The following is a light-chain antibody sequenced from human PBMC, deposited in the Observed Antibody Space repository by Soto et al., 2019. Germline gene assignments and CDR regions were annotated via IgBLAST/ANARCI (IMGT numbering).Light chain of an antibody. V-gene: IGKV4-1*01. CDR1: QSVLYSSNNKNY. CDR3: PQYYSSHH. CDR2: WAS. Sequence: DIVMTQSPDSLAVSLGERATINCKSSQSVLYSSNNKNYLAWYQQKPGQPPKLLIYWASTRESGVPDRFSGSGYGTDFTLTLSRLQAEDVAGYYRPQYYSSHHFGGGNQVEIK. J-gene: IGKJ4*01.